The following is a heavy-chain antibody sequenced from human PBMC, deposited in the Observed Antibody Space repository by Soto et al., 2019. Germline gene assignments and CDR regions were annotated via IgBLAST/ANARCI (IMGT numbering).Heavy chain of an antibody. CDR3: AKERPRIAARFFDY. J-gene: IGHJ4*02. V-gene: IGHV3-30*18. Sequence: GGSLRLSCAASGFTFNSYGMHWVRQAPGKGLEWVAVISYDGSNKYYADSVKGRFTISRDNSKNTLYLQMNSLRAEDTAVYYCAKERPRIAARFFDYWGQGTLVTVSS. CDR2: ISYDGSNK. D-gene: IGHD6-6*01. CDR1: GFTFNSYG.